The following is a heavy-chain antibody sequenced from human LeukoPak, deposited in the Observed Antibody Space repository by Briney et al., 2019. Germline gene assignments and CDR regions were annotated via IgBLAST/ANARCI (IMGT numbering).Heavy chain of an antibody. CDR3: ATIQIMVVPATLNY. V-gene: IGHV4-39*01. CDR2: ISYSGST. D-gene: IGHD2-15*01. J-gene: IGHJ4*02. CDR1: GGSIRSSSYY. Sequence: SETLSLTCTVSGGSIRSSSYYWGWIRQPPGKGLEWIGRISYSGSTYYNPSLKSRVTIFVETSKNQFSLNLSSVPAADTAVYYCATIQIMVVPATLNYWGQGTLVTVSS.